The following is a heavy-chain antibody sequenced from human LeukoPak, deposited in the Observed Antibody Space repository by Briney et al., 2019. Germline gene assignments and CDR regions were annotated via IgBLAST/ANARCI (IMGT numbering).Heavy chain of an antibody. J-gene: IGHJ4*02. CDR1: GFTFSGYG. D-gene: IGHD1-1*01. CDR3: ASWNGDQGGYFEH. CDR2: IRYDGTKK. V-gene: IGHV3-33*01. Sequence: PGRSLTLSCAASGFTFSGYGMQWVRQAPGKGLEWLAVIRYDGTKKYYADSVKGRFTISRDNYENTLFLQMNSLRDEDTAVYYCASWNGDQGGYFEHWGQGTLVTVSS.